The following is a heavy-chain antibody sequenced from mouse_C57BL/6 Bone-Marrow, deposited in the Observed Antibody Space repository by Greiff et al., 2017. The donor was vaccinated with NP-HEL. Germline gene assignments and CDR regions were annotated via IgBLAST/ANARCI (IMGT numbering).Heavy chain of an antibody. V-gene: IGHV1-5*01. D-gene: IGHD1-1*01. J-gene: IGHJ1*03. CDR3: SREVTTVVVNWYFDV. CDR1: GYTFTSYW. CDR2: IYPGNGDT. Sequence: EVKLVESGTVLARPGASVKMSCKTSGYTFTSYWMHWVKQRPGQGLEWIGAIYPGNGDTSYNQKFKGKATLTAVTSASTAYMELSSLTNEDSAVYDGSREVTTVVVNWYFDVWGKGTTVTVSS.